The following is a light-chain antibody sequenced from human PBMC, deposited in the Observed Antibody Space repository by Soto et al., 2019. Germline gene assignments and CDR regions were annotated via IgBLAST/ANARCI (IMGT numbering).Light chain of an antibody. V-gene: IGKV3-11*01. CDR3: QQRSYWPT. J-gene: IGKJ5*01. CDR2: DAS. Sequence: EIVLTQSPATLSLSPGERATLSCRASQSVSSYLAWYQQKPGQAPRLLIYDASNSATGIPARFSGGGSGTDSTLTTSSLAPEDFAVYYCQQRSYWPTFGQGTRLEIK. CDR1: QSVSSY.